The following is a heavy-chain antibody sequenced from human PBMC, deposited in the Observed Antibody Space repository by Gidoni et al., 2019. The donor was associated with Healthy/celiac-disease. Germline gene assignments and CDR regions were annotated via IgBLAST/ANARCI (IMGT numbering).Heavy chain of an antibody. CDR3: ARGQTYYPFDP. V-gene: IGHV4-34*01. J-gene: IGHJ5*02. Sequence: QVQLQQWGAGLLKPSETLSLTCAVYGGAFSGYYGSWIRQPPGKGLEWIGEINHSGSTNYNPSLKSRVTISVDTSKNQFSLKLSSVTAADTAVYYCARGQTYYPFDPWGQGTLVTVSS. D-gene: IGHD3-22*01. CDR2: INHSGST. CDR1: GGAFSGYY.